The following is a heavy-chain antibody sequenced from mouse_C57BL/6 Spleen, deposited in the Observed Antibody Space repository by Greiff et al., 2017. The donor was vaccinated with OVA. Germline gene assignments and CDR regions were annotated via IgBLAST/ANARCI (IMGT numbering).Heavy chain of an antibody. CDR2: ISSGSSTI. D-gene: IGHD2-4*01. CDR3: ARGYEYDGHYFDY. Sequence: EVNVVESGGGLVKPGGSLKLSCAASGFTFSDYGMHWVRQAPEKGLEWVAYISSGSSTIYYADTVKGRFTISRDNAKNTLFLQMTSLRSEDTAMYYCARGYEYDGHYFDYWGQGTTLTVSS. J-gene: IGHJ2*01. CDR1: GFTFSDYG. V-gene: IGHV5-17*01.